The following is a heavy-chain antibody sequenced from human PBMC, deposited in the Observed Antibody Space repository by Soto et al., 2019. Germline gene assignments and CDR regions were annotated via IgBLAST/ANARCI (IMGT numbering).Heavy chain of an antibody. J-gene: IGHJ6*02. CDR2: IYHSGST. CDR1: GGSISSSNW. CDR3: AARPYYDFWSGYRGYYGMDV. D-gene: IGHD3-3*01. V-gene: IGHV4-4*02. Sequence: QVQLQESGPGLVKPSGTLSLTCAVSGGSISSSNWGSWVRQPPGKGLEWIGEIYHSGSTNYNPSLKSRVTISVDKSKNQFSLKLSSVTAADTAVYYCAARPYYDFWSGYRGYYGMDVWGQGTTVTVSS.